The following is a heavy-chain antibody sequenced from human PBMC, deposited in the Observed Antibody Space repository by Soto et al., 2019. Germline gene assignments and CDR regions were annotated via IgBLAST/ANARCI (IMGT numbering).Heavy chain of an antibody. J-gene: IGHJ5*02. CDR2: ISAYNGET. CDR3: ARVWGSYRAPSGGAGFDP. D-gene: IGHD3-16*02. V-gene: IGHV1-18*04. CDR1: GYTFTSNS. Sequence: QFQLVQSGAELKKPGASVKVSGAASGYTFTSNSITWVRQAPGQGLEWMGRISAYNGETSYAEKFQGRLTMTTDTSTSTAYMELRSLRSDDTAVYYCARVWGSYRAPSGGAGFDPWGQGTLVTVSS.